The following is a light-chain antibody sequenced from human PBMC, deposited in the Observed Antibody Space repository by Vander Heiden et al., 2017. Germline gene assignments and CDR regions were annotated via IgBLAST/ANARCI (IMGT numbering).Light chain of an antibody. Sequence: FILTQPHSVSESPGPTLTLSCTGSSDSIAHNYVQWYRRRPGRAATTVIYEDNQRPSGGPDRFSGSIDSSSNSASLTISGLKTEDEGDYYCQSYENNNRAVFGGGTKLTVL. CDR2: EDN. J-gene: IGLJ3*02. CDR1: SDSIAHNY. CDR3: QSYENNNRAV. V-gene: IGLV6-57*02.